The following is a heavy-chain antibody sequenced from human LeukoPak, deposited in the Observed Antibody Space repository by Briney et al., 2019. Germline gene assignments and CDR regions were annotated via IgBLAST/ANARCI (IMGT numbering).Heavy chain of an antibody. J-gene: IGHJ3*02. D-gene: IGHD3-3*01. V-gene: IGHV1-46*01. Sequence: ASVKVSCKASGYTFTSYYMHWVRQAPGQGLEWMGIINPSGGSTSYAQKFQGRVTMTRDMSTRTVYMELSSLRSGDTAVYYCASGVFPMSGFDIWGQGTMVTVSS. CDR2: INPSGGST. CDR1: GYTFTSYY. CDR3: ASGVFPMSGFDI.